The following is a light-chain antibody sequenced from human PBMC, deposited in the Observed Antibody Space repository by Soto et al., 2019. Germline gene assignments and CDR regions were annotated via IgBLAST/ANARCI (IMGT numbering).Light chain of an antibody. CDR3: QQYYALPYT. CDR2: WAS. V-gene: IGKV4-1*01. CDR1: QTISDRAGNRNF. J-gene: IGKJ2*01. Sequence: DIVMTQSPDSLAVSLGERATINCKSSQTISDRAGNRNFVTWYQQKRGQPPTLLIYWASDREPGVPDRFSGSGSGTDFTLTISSLQAEDVAVYYCQQYYALPYTFGQGTRLEIK.